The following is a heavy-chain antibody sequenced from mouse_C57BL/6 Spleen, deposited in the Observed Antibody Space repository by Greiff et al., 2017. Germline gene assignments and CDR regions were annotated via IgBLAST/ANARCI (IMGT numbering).Heavy chain of an antibody. Sequence: EVKLVESGGDLVKPGGSLKLSCAASGFTFSSYGMSWVRQTPDKRLELVATISSGGSYTYYPDSVKGRFTISRDNAKNTLYLQMSSLKSEDTAMYYCARPISTVVAPFAYWGQGTLVTVSA. V-gene: IGHV5-6*01. D-gene: IGHD1-1*01. CDR3: ARPISTVVAPFAY. J-gene: IGHJ3*01. CDR1: GFTFSSYG. CDR2: ISSGGSYT.